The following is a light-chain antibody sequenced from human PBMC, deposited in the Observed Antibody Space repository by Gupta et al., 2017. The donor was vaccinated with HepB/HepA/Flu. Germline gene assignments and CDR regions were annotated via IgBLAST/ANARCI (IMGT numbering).Light chain of an antibody. V-gene: IGLV2-11*01. CDR1: SSDVGNYNY. CDR3: CSYAGRYTWV. J-gene: IGLJ3*02. CDR2: DVT. Sequence: QSALTQPRSASASHGQSVTISCTGTSSDVGNYNYVSWYQQHTGKAPKFLIYDVTKRPSGVPDRFSGSKSGNTASLTISGLQAEDEADYYCCSYAGRYTWVFGGGTKLTVL.